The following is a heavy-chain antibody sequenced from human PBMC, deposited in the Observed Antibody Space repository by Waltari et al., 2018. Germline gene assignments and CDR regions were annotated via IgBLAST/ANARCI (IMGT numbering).Heavy chain of an antibody. J-gene: IGHJ4*02. D-gene: IGHD3-3*02. CDR3: ARELDHIKDDY. Sequence: EVQLVESGGGLVQPGGSLRLSCAVSGFTFTTYHMNWVRLAPGRGLEWLSYISSDSNVIYYSDSVRGRFTVSRDNAKSSLFLQMNSLRAEDTAVYYCARELDHIKDDYWGQGTLVTVSS. CDR2: ISSDSNVI. V-gene: IGHV3-48*04. CDR1: GFTFTTYH.